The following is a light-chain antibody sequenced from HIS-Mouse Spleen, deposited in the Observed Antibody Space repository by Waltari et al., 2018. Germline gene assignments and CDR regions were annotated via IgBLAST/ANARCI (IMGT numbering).Light chain of an antibody. CDR3: QQSYSTPPGLT. CDR2: AAS. J-gene: IGKJ4*01. V-gene: IGKV1-39*01. Sequence: DIQMTQSPSSLSASVGYRVTIPCRESQSISSYLNWYQQKPGKAPKLLIYAASSLQSGVPSRFSGSGSGTDFTLTISSLQPEDFATYYCQQSYSTPPGLTFGGGTKVEIK. CDR1: QSISSY.